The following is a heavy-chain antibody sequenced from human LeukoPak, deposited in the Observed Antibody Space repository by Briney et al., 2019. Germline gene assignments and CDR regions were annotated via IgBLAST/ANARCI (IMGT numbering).Heavy chain of an antibody. CDR2: ISYDGSNK. J-gene: IGHJ6*02. Sequence: GGSLRLSCAASGFTVSSYGMHWVRQAPGKGLEWVAVISYDGSNKYYADSVKGRFTISRDNSKNTLYLQMNSLRAEDTAVYYCAKAQVATITDYYYYGMDVWGQGTLVTVSS. CDR1: GFTVSSYG. D-gene: IGHD5-12*01. CDR3: AKAQVATITDYYYYGMDV. V-gene: IGHV3-30*18.